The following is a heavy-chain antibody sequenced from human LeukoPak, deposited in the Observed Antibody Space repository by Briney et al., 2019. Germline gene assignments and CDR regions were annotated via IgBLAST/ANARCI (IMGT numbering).Heavy chain of an antibody. CDR1: GFTFSSYA. D-gene: IGHD2-15*01. V-gene: IGHV3-23*01. CDR3: AKDRYCSGGSCYGGFDY. J-gene: IGHJ4*02. Sequence: GGSLRLSCTASGFTFSSYAMNWVRQAPGKGLEWVSGIGAGGTFTYYADSVKGRFTISRDNSKNTLYLQMNSLRAEDTAVYYCAKDRYCSGGSCYGGFDYWGQGTLVTVSS. CDR2: IGAGGTFT.